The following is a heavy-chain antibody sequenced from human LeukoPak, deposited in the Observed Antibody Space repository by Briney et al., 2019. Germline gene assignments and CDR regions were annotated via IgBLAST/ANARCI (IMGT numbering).Heavy chain of an antibody. D-gene: IGHD6-6*01. Sequence: GGSLRLSCAASGFTFTNHWMHWVRQATGMGLVWVSRLPPDELDIIYADSVKGRLTVSRDNSKHTVYMQINNLRAEDTAVYYCVGTIASRGSEYWGQGALVTVSS. J-gene: IGHJ4*02. CDR3: VGTIASRGSEY. V-gene: IGHV3-74*01. CDR1: GFTFTNHW. CDR2: LPPDELDI.